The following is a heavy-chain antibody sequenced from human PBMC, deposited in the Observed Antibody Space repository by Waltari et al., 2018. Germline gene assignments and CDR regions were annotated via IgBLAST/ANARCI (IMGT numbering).Heavy chain of an antibody. CDR3: AGEEFWSTYPDGFDM. Sequence: QMQLQESGPGLVKTSETLYLTCSVSGGSISNTIYYWGWIRQTPGKGLEWIGSIYYSGNTYYNPSLRSRVTLSVDRSKNQFSLNLSSVTAADTAVYYCAGEEFWSTYPDGFDMWGQGTLVTVSS. CDR2: IYYSGNT. J-gene: IGHJ3*02. V-gene: IGHV4-39*07. D-gene: IGHD3-3*01. CDR1: GGSISNTIYY.